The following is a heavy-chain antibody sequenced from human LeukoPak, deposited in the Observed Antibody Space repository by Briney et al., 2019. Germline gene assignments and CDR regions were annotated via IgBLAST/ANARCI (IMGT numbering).Heavy chain of an antibody. Sequence: SGTLSLTCTVSGGSITSSHWWGWVRQPPGKGLEWVGEIHHSGSTNSNPSLKSRVTISVDKSKNQFSLRLNSVTAADTAVYYCAREFVQGSSLPYFDYWGQGTLVTVSS. J-gene: IGHJ4*02. CDR2: IHHSGST. CDR3: AREFVQGSSLPYFDY. CDR1: GGSITSSHW. D-gene: IGHD1-26*01. V-gene: IGHV4-4*02.